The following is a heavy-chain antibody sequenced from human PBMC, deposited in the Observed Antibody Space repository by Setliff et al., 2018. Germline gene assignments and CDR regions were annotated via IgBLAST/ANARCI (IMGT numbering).Heavy chain of an antibody. V-gene: IGHV4-59*12. CDR2: IDHSGGT. CDR1: GGSLSSFY. J-gene: IGHJ1*01. D-gene: IGHD3-10*01. CDR3: ARVDFTMIQGVLGL. Sequence: SETLSLTCTVSGGSLSSFYWSWIRQSPGRGLDWIGYIDHSGGTSYNPSIESRVTISVDMSKNQFSMKLTSVTAADTAVYYCARVDFTMIQGVLGLWGQGTLVTVSS.